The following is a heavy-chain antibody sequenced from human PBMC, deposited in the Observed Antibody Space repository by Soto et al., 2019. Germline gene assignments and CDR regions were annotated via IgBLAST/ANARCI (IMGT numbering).Heavy chain of an antibody. CDR1: GGSISGYY. V-gene: IGHV4-4*07. CDR2: VYSTGGT. Sequence: SETLSLTCTVSGGSISGYYWNWIRQPAGKGLEWIGRVYSTGGTNYNPSLKSRVTMSRDTSKRSFSLKLTSVTAADTAVYYCARGAVAGVDYGMDVWGQGTTVTVS. J-gene: IGHJ6*02. CDR3: ARGAVAGVDYGMDV. D-gene: IGHD6-19*01.